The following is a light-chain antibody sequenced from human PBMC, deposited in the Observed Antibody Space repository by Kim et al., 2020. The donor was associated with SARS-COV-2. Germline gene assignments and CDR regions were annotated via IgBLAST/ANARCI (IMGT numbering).Light chain of an antibody. CDR2: KDS. CDR1: VLAKKY. CDR3: YSAADNNRV. Sequence: SYELTQPSSVSVSPGQTARITCSGDVLAKKYARWFQQKPGQAPGLVIYKDSERPSGIPERFSGSSSGTTVTLTISGAQVEGGAAFYCYSAADNNRV. J-gene: IGLJ3*02. V-gene: IGLV3-27*01.